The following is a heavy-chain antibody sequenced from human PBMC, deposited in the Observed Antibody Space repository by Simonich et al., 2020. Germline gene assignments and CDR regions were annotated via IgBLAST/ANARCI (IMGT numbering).Heavy chain of an antibody. V-gene: IGHV4-39*01. CDR3: ARHAGFAFDI. CDR1: GGSISSSSYY. D-gene: IGHD6-13*01. CDR2: IYYSGST. J-gene: IGHJ3*02. Sequence: QLQLQESGPGLVKPSETLSLTCTFSGGSISSSSYYWGWIRQPPGKGLEWIGSIYYSGSTYYNPSLKSRVTISVDTSKNQFSLKLSSVTAADTAVYHCARHAGFAFDIWGQGTMVTVSS.